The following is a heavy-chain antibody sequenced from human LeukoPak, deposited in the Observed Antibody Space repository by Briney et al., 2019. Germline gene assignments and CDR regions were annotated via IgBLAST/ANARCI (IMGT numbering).Heavy chain of an antibody. Sequence: GASVKVSCKASGYTFTGYYMHWVRQAPGQGLEWMGWINPNSGGTNYAQKFQGRVTMTRDTSISTAYMELSRLRSDDTAVYYCERVWSGSYSPNWFDPWGQGTLVTVSS. CDR3: ERVWSGSYSPNWFDP. CDR2: INPNSGGT. V-gene: IGHV1-2*02. CDR1: GYTFTGYY. J-gene: IGHJ5*02. D-gene: IGHD1-26*01.